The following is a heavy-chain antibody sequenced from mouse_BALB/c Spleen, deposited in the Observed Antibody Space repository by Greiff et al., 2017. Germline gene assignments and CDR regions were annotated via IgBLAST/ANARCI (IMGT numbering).Heavy chain of an antibody. V-gene: IGHV5-6-3*01. CDR1: GFTFSSYG. D-gene: IGHD2-1*01. CDR2: INSNGGST. Sequence: DVKLVESGGGLVQPGGSLKLSCAASGFTFSSYGMSWVRQTPDKRLELVATINSNGGSTYYPDSVKGRFTISRDNAKNTLYLQMSSLKSEDTAMYYCASFYYGSPLDYWGQGTTLTVSS. J-gene: IGHJ2*01. CDR3: ASFYYGSPLDY.